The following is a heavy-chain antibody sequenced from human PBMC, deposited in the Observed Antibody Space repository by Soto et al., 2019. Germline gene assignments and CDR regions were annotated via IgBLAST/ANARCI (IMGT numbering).Heavy chain of an antibody. Sequence: GSLRLSCAASGFTFSSYAMSWVRQAPGKGLEWVSAISGSGGSTYYADSVKGRFTISRDNSKNTLYLQMNSLRAEDTAVYYCAKDGPGAPAASDYYYYYGMDVWGQGTTVTVSS. J-gene: IGHJ6*02. V-gene: IGHV3-23*01. D-gene: IGHD2-2*01. CDR1: GFTFSSYA. CDR3: AKDGPGAPAASDYYYYYGMDV. CDR2: ISGSGGST.